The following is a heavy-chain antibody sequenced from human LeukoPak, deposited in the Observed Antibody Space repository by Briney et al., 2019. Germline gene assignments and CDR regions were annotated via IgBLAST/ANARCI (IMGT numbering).Heavy chain of an antibody. Sequence: SEYLSLTCTVSGGSISSGGYYWSWIRQPPGKGLEWIGSIYHTGSTYYNPSLKSRVTISVDTSKNQFSLKVRSVTAADTAVYYCARHNWNDYPFDSWGQGTLVPVSS. V-gene: IGHV4-39*01. CDR3: ARHNWNDYPFDS. CDR2: IYHTGST. CDR1: GGSISSGGYY. D-gene: IGHD1-1*01. J-gene: IGHJ4*02.